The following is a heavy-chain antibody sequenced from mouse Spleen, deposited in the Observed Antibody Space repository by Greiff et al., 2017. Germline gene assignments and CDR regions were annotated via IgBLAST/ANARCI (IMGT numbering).Heavy chain of an antibody. CDR3: ASGGFNTAVVARVDY. J-gene: IGHJ2*01. CDR1: GYTFTGYW. CDR2: ILPGSGST. Sequence: VQLQQSGAELMKPGASVKLSCKATGYTFTGYWIEWVKQRPGHGLEWIGEILPGSGSTNYNEKFKGKATLTADTSSNTAYMQLSSLTTEDSAIYYGASGGFNTAVVARVDYWGQGTTLTVSS. D-gene: IGHD1-1*01. V-gene: IGHV1-9*01.